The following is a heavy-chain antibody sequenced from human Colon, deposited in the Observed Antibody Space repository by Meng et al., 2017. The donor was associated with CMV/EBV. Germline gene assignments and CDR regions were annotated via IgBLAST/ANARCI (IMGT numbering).Heavy chain of an antibody. CDR2: IIPILGIA. CDR1: GGTFSSYT. J-gene: IGHJ5*02. D-gene: IGHD3-10*01. V-gene: IGHV1-69*02. Sequence: SVKVSCKASGGTFSSYTISWVRQAPGQGLEWMGRIIPILGIANYAQKFLGRVTLTADKFTNTAYMELTSLTSDDTAIYYCAFRHGSGSLDPWGQGTPVTVSS. CDR3: AFRHGSGSLDP.